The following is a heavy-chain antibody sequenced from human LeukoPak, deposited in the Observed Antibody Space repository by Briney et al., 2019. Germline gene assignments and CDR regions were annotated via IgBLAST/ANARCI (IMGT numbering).Heavy chain of an antibody. CDR3: ARDLLGGYDFDY. V-gene: IGHV3-30*03. CDR2: ISYDGSNK. Sequence: PGRSLRLSCAASGFTFSSYGMHWVRQAPGKGLEWVAVISYDGSNKYYADSVKGRFTISRDNSKNTLYLQMNSLRAEDTAVYYCARDLLGGYDFDYWGQGTLVTVSS. J-gene: IGHJ4*02. D-gene: IGHD5-12*01. CDR1: GFTFSSYG.